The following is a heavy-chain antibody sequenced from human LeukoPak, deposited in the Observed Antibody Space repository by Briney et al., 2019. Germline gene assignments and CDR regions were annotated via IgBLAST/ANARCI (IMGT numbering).Heavy chain of an antibody. D-gene: IGHD3-22*01. CDR3: ARDTMILPNWFDP. V-gene: IGHV4-39*07. Sequence: PSETLSLTCTVSGGSISSSSYYWGWIRQPPGKGLEWIGSIYYSGSTYYNPSLKSRVTISVDTSKNQFSLKLSSVTAADTAVYYCARDTMILPNWFDPWGQGTLVTVSS. CDR1: GGSISSSSYY. CDR2: IYYSGST. J-gene: IGHJ5*02.